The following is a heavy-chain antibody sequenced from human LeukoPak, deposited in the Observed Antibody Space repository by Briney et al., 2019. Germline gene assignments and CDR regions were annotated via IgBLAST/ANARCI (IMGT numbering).Heavy chain of an antibody. CDR3: VKGSNRGVATIDY. J-gene: IGHJ4*02. CDR1: ALTFSIYG. D-gene: IGHD5-12*01. CDR2: ILYDGSNK. Sequence: GGSLTLACAPSALTFSIYGTRWARHARGKGLDWLAVILYDGSNKYYADSVKGRFTISRDNSKNTLFLQMNSLRAEDTAVYYCVKGSNRGVATIDYWGQGTLVTVSS. V-gene: IGHV3-30*18.